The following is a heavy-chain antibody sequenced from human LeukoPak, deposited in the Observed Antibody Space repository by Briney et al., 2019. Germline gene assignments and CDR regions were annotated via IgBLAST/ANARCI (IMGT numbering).Heavy chain of an antibody. CDR1: GGSINSYY. CDR3: ARVGGSSYNY. V-gene: IGHV3-53*01. Sequence: PSETLSLTCTVSGGSINSYYWSWVRQAPGKGLEWVSVIYSGGNTYYADSVKGRFTISRDNSKNTLYLQMNSLRAEDTAVYYCARVGGSSYNYWGQGTLVTVSS. D-gene: IGHD1-26*01. J-gene: IGHJ4*02. CDR2: IYSGGNT.